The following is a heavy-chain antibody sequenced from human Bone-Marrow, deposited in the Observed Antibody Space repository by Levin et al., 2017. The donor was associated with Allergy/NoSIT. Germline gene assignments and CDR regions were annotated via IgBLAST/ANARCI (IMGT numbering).Heavy chain of an antibody. D-gene: IGHD4-17*01. CDR3: ATASSDYWFRDILVLEY. Sequence: GESLKISCKVSGDILKDLSIHWVRQSPGKGLEWMGGFDPEEGETFFAQKFQGRVTMTEDTPTNTAYMELSSLRSEDTAVYYCATASSDYWFRDILVLEYWGQGTLVSVSS. V-gene: IGHV1-24*01. CDR2: FDPEEGET. J-gene: IGHJ4*02. CDR1: GDILKDLS.